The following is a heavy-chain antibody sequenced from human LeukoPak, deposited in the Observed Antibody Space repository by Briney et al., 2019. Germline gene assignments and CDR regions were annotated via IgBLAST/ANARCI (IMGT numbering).Heavy chain of an antibody. D-gene: IGHD4-17*01. CDR1: GFTFSSCA. CDR3: AKHDYGDFLDY. CDR2: ITGSVVST. Sequence: GGSLRLSCAASGFTFSSCAMSWVRQAAWKGLEWVSAITGSVVSTYYADSVKGRFTISRDNSKNTLYLQLNSLRAEDTAVYYCAKHDYGDFLDYWGQGTLVTVSS. V-gene: IGHV3-23*01. J-gene: IGHJ4*02.